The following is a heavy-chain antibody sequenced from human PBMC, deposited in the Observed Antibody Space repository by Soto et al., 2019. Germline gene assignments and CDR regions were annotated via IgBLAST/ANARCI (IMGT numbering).Heavy chain of an antibody. J-gene: IGHJ4*02. V-gene: IGHV4-34*01. CDR3: ARRPTRRQQHPGRYYFDY. CDR1: GGSFSGYY. D-gene: IGHD6-13*01. CDR2: INHSGST. Sequence: SETLSLTCAVYGGSFSGYYWSWIRQPPGKGLEWIGEINHSGSTNYNPSLKSRVTISVDTSKNQFSLKLSSVTAADTAVYYCARRPTRRQQHPGRYYFDYWGQGTLVTVSS.